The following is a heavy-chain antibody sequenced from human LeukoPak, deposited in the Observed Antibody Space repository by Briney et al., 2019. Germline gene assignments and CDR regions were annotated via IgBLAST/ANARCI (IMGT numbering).Heavy chain of an antibody. CDR2: INANSGGT. Sequence: GASVKVSCKASGYTFTGYYMHWVRQAPGQGLEWMGWINANSGGTNYAQKFQGRVTMTRDTSSSTAYMELSRLRSDDTAVYYCARVPAGPLWEVHRLDYWGQGTLVTVSS. CDR1: GYTFTGYY. D-gene: IGHD1-26*01. CDR3: ARVPAGPLWEVHRLDY. J-gene: IGHJ4*02. V-gene: IGHV1-2*02.